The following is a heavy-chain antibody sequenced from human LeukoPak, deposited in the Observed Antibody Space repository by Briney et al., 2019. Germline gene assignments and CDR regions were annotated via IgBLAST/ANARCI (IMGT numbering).Heavy chain of an antibody. CDR2: ISSSRSYI. J-gene: IGHJ6*04. CDR1: GFTFSSYS. V-gene: IGHV3-21*01. CDR3: ARDGMYCSSTSCYWGDKYYYYGMDV. Sequence: GGSLRLSCAASGFTFSSYSMNWVRQAPGKGLEWVSSISSSRSYIYYADSVKGRFTISRDNAKNSLYLQMNSLRAEDTDVYYCARDGMYCSSTSCYWGDKYYYYGMDVWGKGTTVTVSS. D-gene: IGHD2-2*01.